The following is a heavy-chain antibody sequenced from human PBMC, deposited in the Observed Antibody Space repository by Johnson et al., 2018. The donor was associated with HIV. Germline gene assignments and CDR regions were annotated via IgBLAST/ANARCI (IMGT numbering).Heavy chain of an antibody. D-gene: IGHD2-21*02. CDR3: ARVGTDAWFDAFDI. CDR1: GFTVSSNY. Sequence: VQLVESGGGLVQPGGSLRLSCAASGFTVSSNYMSWVRQAPGKGLEWVSVIYSGGSTYYADSVKGRFTISRDNAKNSLYLQMNSLRAEDTALYYCARVGTDAWFDAFDIWGQGTMVTVSS. V-gene: IGHV3-66*01. J-gene: IGHJ3*02. CDR2: IYSGGST.